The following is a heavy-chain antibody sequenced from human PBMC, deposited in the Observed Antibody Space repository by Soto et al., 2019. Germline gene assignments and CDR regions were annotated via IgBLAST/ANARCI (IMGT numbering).Heavy chain of an antibody. Sequence: QVQLRQWGAGLLKPSATLFLTCAVYGGSFTSYYYWTWRRQAPGKGLEWIGEIYHSGGTNYNPSLKSRVTVSEDTSKNQFSLKLNSVTAADTAVYFCERGSWSTRFGHWGQGALVTVAS. CDR3: ERGSWSTRFGH. CDR2: IYHSGGT. V-gene: IGHV4-34*01. CDR1: GGSFTSYYY. D-gene: IGHD3-16*01. J-gene: IGHJ4*02.